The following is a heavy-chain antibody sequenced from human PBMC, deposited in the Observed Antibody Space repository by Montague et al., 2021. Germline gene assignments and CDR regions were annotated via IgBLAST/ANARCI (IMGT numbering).Heavy chain of an antibody. CDR2: IYWNDDK. Sequence: PALVKPTQTLTLTCTFSGFSLNTRAVGVGWIRQPPGKALEWLAVIYWNDDKRYSPSLKSRLTITKDTSKNQVVLTMTNADPVDTATYYCARSNSGCDSDCDYWGQGTLVTVSS. CDR1: GFSLNTRAVG. D-gene: IGHD6-19*01. V-gene: IGHV2-5*01. CDR3: ARSNSGCDSDCDY. J-gene: IGHJ4*02.